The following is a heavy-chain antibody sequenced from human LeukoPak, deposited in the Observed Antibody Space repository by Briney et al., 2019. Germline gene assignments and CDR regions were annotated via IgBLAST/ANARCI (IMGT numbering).Heavy chain of an antibody. CDR2: IIPIFGTA. V-gene: IGHV1-69*13. CDR3: TSEKYSSSWYMGYFDY. CDR1: GGTFSSYA. D-gene: IGHD6-13*01. J-gene: IGHJ4*02. Sequence: SVKVSCKASGGTFSSYAISWVRQAPGQGLEWMGGIIPIFGTANYAQKFQGRVTITADESTSTAYMELSSQRSEDTAVYYCTSEKYSSSWYMGYFDYWGQGTLVTVSS.